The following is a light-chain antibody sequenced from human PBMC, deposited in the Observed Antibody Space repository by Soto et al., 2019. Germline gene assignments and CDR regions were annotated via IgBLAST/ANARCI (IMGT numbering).Light chain of an antibody. CDR1: QSVSSW. Sequence: DIQMTQSPSTLSASVGDRVTITCRASQSVSSWLAWYQQKPGKAPNLLIYRASSLERGVPSRFSGSESGTEFTLTISSLQPDDFATYYCQQYHAYSGTFGQGTRVEI. V-gene: IGKV1-5*03. J-gene: IGKJ1*01. CDR2: RAS. CDR3: QQYHAYSGT.